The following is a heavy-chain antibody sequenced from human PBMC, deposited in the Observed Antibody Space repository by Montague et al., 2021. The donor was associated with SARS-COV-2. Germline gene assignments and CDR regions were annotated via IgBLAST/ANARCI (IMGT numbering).Heavy chain of an antibody. Sequence: TLSLTCTVSGGSISSGSYYWNWIRQPAGKGLEWIGRIYTSGSTNYXXXLKSRVTISVDTSKNQFSLKLSSVTAADTAVYYCARESLHLTGYYNDYFDYWAREPWSPSPQ. CDR3: ARESLHLTGYYNDYFDY. V-gene: IGHV4-61*02. CDR2: IYTSGST. CDR1: GGSISSGSYY. J-gene: IGHJ4*02. D-gene: IGHD3-9*01.